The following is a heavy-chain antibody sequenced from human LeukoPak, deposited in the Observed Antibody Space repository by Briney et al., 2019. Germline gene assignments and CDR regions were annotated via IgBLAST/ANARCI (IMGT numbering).Heavy chain of an antibody. D-gene: IGHD2-15*01. V-gene: IGHV3-23*01. CDR1: GFTFSSYA. J-gene: IGHJ4*02. CDR3: AKDLRYCSGGSCHEAFFDY. CDR2: ISGSGGST. Sequence: GGSLRLSCAASGFTFSSYAMSWVRQAPGKELEWVSAISGSGGSTYYADSVKGRFTISRDNSKNTLYLQMNSLRAEDTAVYYCAKDLRYCSGGSCHEAFFDYWGQGTLVTVSS.